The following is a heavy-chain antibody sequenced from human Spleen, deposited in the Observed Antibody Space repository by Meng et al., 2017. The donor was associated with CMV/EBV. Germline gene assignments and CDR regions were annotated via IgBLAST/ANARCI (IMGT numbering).Heavy chain of an antibody. V-gene: IGHV4-39*07. Sequence: GGSISSSDYYWGWVRQPPGKGLEWIGSIKYGGSTYYNPSLKSRVTISVDTSKNQFSLKLSSVTAADTAMYYCARDRAYSSSWYFDYWGQGTLVTVSS. CDR2: IKYGGST. CDR1: GGSISSSDYY. J-gene: IGHJ4*02. CDR3: ARDRAYSSSWYFDY. D-gene: IGHD6-13*01.